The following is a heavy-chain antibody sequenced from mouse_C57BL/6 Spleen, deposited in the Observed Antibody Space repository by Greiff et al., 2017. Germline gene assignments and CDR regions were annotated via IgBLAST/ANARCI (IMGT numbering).Heavy chain of an antibody. V-gene: IGHV1-69*01. CDR1: GYTFTSYW. J-gene: IGHJ2*01. D-gene: IGHD1-1*01. Sequence: VQLQQPGAELVMPGASVKLSCKASGYTFTSYWMHWVKQRPGQGLEWIGEIDPSDSYTNYNQKFKGKSTLTVDKSSSTAYMQLSSLTSEDSAVYYCARSVITTVVAGDFDYWGQGTTLTVSS. CDR2: IDPSDSYT. CDR3: ARSVITTVVAGDFDY.